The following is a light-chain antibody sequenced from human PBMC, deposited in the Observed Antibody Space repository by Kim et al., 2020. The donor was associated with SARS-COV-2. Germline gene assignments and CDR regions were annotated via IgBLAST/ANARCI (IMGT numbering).Light chain of an antibody. Sequence: QSVLTQPPSASGTPGQRVTISCSGSRSNIGSNVVNWYQQLPGTAPKLLIYINDYRPSGVPDRFSGSKSGTSASLDISGLQSEDEADYYCAAWDDSLNGSVFGGGTQLTVL. J-gene: IGLJ3*02. CDR3: AAWDDSLNGSV. CDR1: RSNIGSNV. CDR2: IND. V-gene: IGLV1-44*01.